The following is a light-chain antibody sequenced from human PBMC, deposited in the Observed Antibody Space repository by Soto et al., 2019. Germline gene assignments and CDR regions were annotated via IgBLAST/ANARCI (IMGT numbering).Light chain of an antibody. V-gene: IGKV3-15*01. CDR2: GAS. Sequence: EIVMTQSPATLSVSPGERATLSCRASQSVSSNLAWYQQKPGQAPRLLIYGASTRATGIPARFSGSGSGTEFTLTNSSLQSEDFAVYYCQPYKNWPRDTFGQGTKLEIK. J-gene: IGKJ2*01. CDR1: QSVSSN. CDR3: QPYKNWPRDT.